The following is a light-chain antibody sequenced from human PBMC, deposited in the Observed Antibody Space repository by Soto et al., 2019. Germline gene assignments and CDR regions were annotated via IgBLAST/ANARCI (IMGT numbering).Light chain of an antibody. CDR1: QSVSSN. CDR3: QQYNNSPT. V-gene: IGKV3-15*01. Sequence: EIVMTQSPATLSVSPGERATLSCRASQSVSSNLAWYQQKPGQAPRLLIYGASTRATGIPARFSGSVSGTEFTLTISSLQSEDFAVYYCQQYNNSPTFGGGTKVEIK. J-gene: IGKJ4*01. CDR2: GAS.